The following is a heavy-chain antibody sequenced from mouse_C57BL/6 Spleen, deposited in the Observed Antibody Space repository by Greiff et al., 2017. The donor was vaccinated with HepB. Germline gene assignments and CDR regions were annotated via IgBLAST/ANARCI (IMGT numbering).Heavy chain of an antibody. CDR1: GYAFSSYW. J-gene: IGHJ4*01. D-gene: IGHD1-1*01. CDR3: SYYGSSYDYAMDY. V-gene: IGHV1-80*01. CDR2: IYPGDGDT. Sequence: QVQLKESGAELVKPGASVKISCKASGYAFSSYWMNWVKQRPGKGLEWIGQIYPGDGDTNYNGKFKGKATLTAVTSASTAYMELSSLTNEDSAVYYCSYYGSSYDYAMDYWGQGTSVTVSS.